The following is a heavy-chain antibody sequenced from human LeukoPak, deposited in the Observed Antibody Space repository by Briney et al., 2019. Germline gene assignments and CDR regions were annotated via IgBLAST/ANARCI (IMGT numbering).Heavy chain of an antibody. Sequence: PSETLSLTCAVYGGSFSGYYWSWIHQPPGKGLEWIGEINHSGSTNYNPSLKSRVTISVDTSKNQFSLKLSSVTAADTAVYYCARLAVAGTRIDNYFDYWGQGTLVTVSS. V-gene: IGHV4-34*01. CDR2: INHSGST. J-gene: IGHJ4*02. D-gene: IGHD6-19*01. CDR3: ARLAVAGTRIDNYFDY. CDR1: GGSFSGYY.